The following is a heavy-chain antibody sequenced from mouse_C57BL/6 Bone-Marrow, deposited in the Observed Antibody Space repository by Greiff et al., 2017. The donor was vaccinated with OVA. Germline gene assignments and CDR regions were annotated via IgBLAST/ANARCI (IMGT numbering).Heavy chain of an antibody. CDR1: GYAFSSSW. V-gene: IGHV1-82*01. D-gene: IGHD1-1*01. CDR3: ARRRYGSLYWYFDV. J-gene: IGHJ1*03. Sequence: QVQLKQSGPELVKPGASVKISCKASGYAFSSSWMNWVKQRPGKGLEWIGRIYPGDGDTNYNGKFKGKATLTADKSSSTAYMQLSSLTSEDSAVYFCARRRYGSLYWYFDVWGTGTTVTVSS. CDR2: IYPGDGDT.